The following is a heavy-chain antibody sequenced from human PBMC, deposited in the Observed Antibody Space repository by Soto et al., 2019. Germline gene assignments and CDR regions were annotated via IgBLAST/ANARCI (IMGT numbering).Heavy chain of an antibody. D-gene: IGHD2-15*01. CDR2: ISAGGGTA. V-gene: IGHV3-23*01. CDR3: AKDDSIGGSCYSNY. J-gene: IGHJ4*02. CDR1: GFAFSNYA. Sequence: GGSLRLSCAASGFAFSNYAMSWVRQAPGKGLEWVAGISAGGGTAYHADSVKGRLIISRDNSMNTLYLQMNSLRVEDTAIYYCAKDDSIGGSCYSNYWGQGSLVTVSS.